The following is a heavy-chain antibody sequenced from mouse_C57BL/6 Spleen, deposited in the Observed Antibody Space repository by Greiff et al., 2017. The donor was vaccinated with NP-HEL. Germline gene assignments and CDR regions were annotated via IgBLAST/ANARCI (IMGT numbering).Heavy chain of an antibody. Sequence: EVKLQESGGGLVQPGGSMKLSCVASGFTFSNYWMNWVRQSPEKGLEWVAQIRLKSDNYATHYAESVKGRFTISRDDSKSSDYLQMNNLRSEDTGIYYCARLWLRRPPYAMDYWGQGTSVTVSS. CDR3: ARLWLRRPPYAMDY. CDR1: GFTFSNYW. J-gene: IGHJ4*01. V-gene: IGHV6-3*01. D-gene: IGHD2-2*01. CDR2: IRLKSDNYAT.